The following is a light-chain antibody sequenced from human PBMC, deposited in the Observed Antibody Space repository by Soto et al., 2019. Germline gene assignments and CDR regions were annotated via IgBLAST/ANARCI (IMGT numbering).Light chain of an antibody. CDR3: SSYKRSSSL. V-gene: IGLV2-14*01. CDR2: EVS. CDR1: NCDVGGYNY. J-gene: IGLJ1*01. Sequence: QSVLTQPASVSGSPGQSITISCAGTNCDVGGYNYVSWYQQHPGKAPKLMIYEVSNRPSGVSNRFSGSKSGNTASLTISGLQAEDEADYYCSSYKRSSSLFGTGTKLTVL.